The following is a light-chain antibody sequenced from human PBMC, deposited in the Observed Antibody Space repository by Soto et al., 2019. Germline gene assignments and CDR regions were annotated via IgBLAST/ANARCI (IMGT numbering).Light chain of an antibody. V-gene: IGLV2-8*01. J-gene: IGLJ1*01. Sequence: QSALTQPPSVSGSPGQSVAISCTGTSSDIGAYKSVSWYQQHPGKAPKLIIFDVTERPSRVPDRFSGSKSGNAASLTVSGLQAEDEADYYCSSYAGSSNVFGTGTKLTVL. CDR2: DVT. CDR1: SSDIGAYKS. CDR3: SSYAGSSNV.